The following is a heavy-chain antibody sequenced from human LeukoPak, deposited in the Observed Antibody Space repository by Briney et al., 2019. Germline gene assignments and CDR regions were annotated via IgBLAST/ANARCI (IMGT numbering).Heavy chain of an antibody. D-gene: IGHD2-15*01. CDR1: GYTFTSYA. CDR3: AIWYCSGGRCYSNARTFDY. J-gene: IGHJ4*02. Sequence: ASVKVSCKASGYTFTSYAMNWVREAPGQGLEWMGWINTNTGNPTYAQGLTGRFVFSLDTSVSTAYLQISSLRAEDTAVYYCAIWYCSGGRCYSNARTFDYWGQGTRVSVSS. V-gene: IGHV7-4-1*02. CDR2: INTNTGNP.